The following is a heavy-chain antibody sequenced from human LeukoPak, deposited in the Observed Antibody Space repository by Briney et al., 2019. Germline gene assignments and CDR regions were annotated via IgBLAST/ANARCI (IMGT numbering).Heavy chain of an antibody. CDR1: GFTFSSYA. CDR2: ISGNGDST. CDR3: AKEVNNWNYVPFDY. J-gene: IGHJ4*02. V-gene: IGHV3-23*01. Sequence: GGSLRLSCAASGFTFSSYAMSWVRQAPGKGLEWVSAISGNGDSTYYADSVTGRFTISRDNSKNTLYLQMNSLRAEDTALYYCAKEVNNWNYVPFDYWGQGTLVTVSS. D-gene: IGHD1-7*01.